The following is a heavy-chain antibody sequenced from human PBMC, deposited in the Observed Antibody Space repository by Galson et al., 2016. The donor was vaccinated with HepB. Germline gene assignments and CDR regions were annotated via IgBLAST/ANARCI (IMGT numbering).Heavy chain of an antibody. CDR2: ISHDGTNK. CDR1: GFTFGNYG. J-gene: IGHJ6*02. D-gene: IGHD4-11*01. Sequence: SLRLSCAASGFTFGNYGMHWVRQAPGKGLEWVAVISHDGTNKFHTDSVKGRFTISRDSPKNTLYLQMNSLRAEDPAVYYCAKAASNYGYRLGIDVWGQGTTVTVSS. V-gene: IGHV3-30*18. CDR3: AKAASNYGYRLGIDV.